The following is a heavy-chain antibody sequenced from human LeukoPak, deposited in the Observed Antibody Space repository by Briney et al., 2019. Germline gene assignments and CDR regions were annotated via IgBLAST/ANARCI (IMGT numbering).Heavy chain of an antibody. CDR3: ARDCIGCHGFDY. CDR1: GYTFTNYG. J-gene: IGHJ4*02. Sequence: ASVTVSCKASGYTFTNYGISWVRQAPGQGLEGMGWVSAYADNTNYVQKVRGRVTMTTDTSTSTAYMELRSLRSDATAVYYCARDCIGCHGFDYWGQGAQVTASS. V-gene: IGHV1-18*01. CDR2: VSAYADNT. D-gene: IGHD2-15*01.